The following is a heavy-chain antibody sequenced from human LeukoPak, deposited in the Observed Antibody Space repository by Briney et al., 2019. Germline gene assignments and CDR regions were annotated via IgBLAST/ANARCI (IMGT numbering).Heavy chain of an antibody. CDR2: ISSSSGTI. J-gene: IGHJ6*03. D-gene: IGHD6-13*01. V-gene: IGHV3-48*01. CDR3: ARGAAAAGVYYYYYYMDV. Sequence: GGSLRLSCAASGFTFSSYSMNWVRQAPGKGLEWVSYISSSSGTISYADSVKGRFTISRDNAKNSLYLQMNSLRAEDTAVYYCARGAAAAGVYYYYYYMDVWGKGTTVTVSS. CDR1: GFTFSSYS.